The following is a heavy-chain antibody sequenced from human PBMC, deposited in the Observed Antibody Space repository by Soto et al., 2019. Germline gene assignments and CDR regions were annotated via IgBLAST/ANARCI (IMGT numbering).Heavy chain of an antibody. J-gene: IGHJ6*02. D-gene: IGHD4-17*01. CDR3: VKAGFVNGDYMHHVMDV. CDR1: GNSMFNYY. CDR2: VYTDGTA. Sequence: QVHLQESGPGLVKPSGTLSLICTVSGNSMFNYYWSWIRQPAGKGLEWIGRVYTDGTAIYNPSLMSRVTISVDMSKNQFSLNVNAVTAAGTAVYYCVKAGFVNGDYMHHVMDVWGQGATVIVS. V-gene: IGHV4-4*07.